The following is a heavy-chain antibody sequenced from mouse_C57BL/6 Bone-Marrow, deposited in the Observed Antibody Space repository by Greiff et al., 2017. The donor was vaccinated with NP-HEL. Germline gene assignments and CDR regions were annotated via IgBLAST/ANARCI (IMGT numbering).Heavy chain of an antibody. CDR3: ERMDDDDVAMDY. CDR1: GYTFTDYY. V-gene: IGHV1-76*01. D-gene: IGHD2-4*01. Sequence: QVQLQQSGAELVRPGASVKLSCKASGYTFTDYYINWVKQRPGQGLEWIARIYPGSGNTYYNEKFKGKATLTAEKSSSTAYMQLSSLPSEDSAVYFCERMDDDDVAMDYWGQGTSVTVSS. J-gene: IGHJ4*01. CDR2: IYPGSGNT.